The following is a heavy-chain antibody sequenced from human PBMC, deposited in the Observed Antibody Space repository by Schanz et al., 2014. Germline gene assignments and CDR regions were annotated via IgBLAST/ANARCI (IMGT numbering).Heavy chain of an antibody. CDR2: ISYDGSNK. J-gene: IGHJ4*02. D-gene: IGHD6-19*01. V-gene: IGHV3-30-3*01. CDR1: GFAFSSYA. CDR3: AKLSSSGRLAGYFDY. Sequence: QLVGSGGGLIQPGGSLRLSCTASGFAFSSYAMHWVRQAPGKGLEWVAVISYDGSNKHYADSVKGRFSISRDYSKNTLYLQMSSLRAEDTAIYYCAKLSSSGRLAGYFDYWGQGALVTVSS.